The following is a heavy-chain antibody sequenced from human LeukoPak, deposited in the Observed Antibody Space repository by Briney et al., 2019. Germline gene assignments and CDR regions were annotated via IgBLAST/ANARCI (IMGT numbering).Heavy chain of an antibody. D-gene: IGHD3-22*01. V-gene: IGHV3-11*04. CDR1: GFTFSDYY. J-gene: IGHJ3*02. CDR3: ARDVPYYYESSGYYSLGFDI. CDR2: ISSSGSTI. Sequence: GGSLRLSCAASGFTFSDYYMSWIRQAPGKGLEWVSYISSSGSTIYYADSVKGRFTISRDNAKNSLYLQMNSLRAEDTAVYYCARDVPYYYESSGYYSLGFDIWGQGTMVTVSS.